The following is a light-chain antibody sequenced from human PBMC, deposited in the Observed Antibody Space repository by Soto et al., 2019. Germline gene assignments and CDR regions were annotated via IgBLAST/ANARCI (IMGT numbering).Light chain of an antibody. CDR3: QQYGISPGYT. CDR1: QSVSSSY. J-gene: IGKJ2*01. CDR2: GAS. Sequence: EIVLTQSPGTLSLSPGERATLSCRASQSVSSSYLAWYQQKPGQAPRLLIYGASSRATGIPDRFSGSGSGTHFTLTISRLEPEDFAVYFCQQYGISPGYTFGQGTKLETK. V-gene: IGKV3-20*01.